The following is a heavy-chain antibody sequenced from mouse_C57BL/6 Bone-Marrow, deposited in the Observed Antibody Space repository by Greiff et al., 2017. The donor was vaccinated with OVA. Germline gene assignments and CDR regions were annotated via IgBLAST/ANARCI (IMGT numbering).Heavy chain of an antibody. D-gene: IGHD3-2*02. CDR3: ARRQDSSGYLDY. CDR1: GYTFTSYW. Sequence: VKVVESGAELAKPGASVKLSCKASGYTFTSYWMHWVKQRPGQGLEWIGYINPSSGYTKYNQKFKDKATLTADKSSSTAYMQLSSLTYEDSAVYDCARRQDSSGYLDYWGQGTTLTVSS. J-gene: IGHJ2*01. V-gene: IGHV1-7*01. CDR2: INPSSGYT.